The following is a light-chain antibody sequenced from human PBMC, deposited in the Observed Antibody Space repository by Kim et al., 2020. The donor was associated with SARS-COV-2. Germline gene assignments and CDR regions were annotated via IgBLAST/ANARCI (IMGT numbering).Light chain of an antibody. J-gene: IGKJ4*01. V-gene: IGKV3-20*01. CDR3: QQYDTTPPLT. CDR1: QSVSSSY. CDR2: GAS. Sequence: EIVMTQSPGPLSLSPGERATLSCRASQSVSSSYLAWYQQKPGQAPRLVISGASNRTTGIPEGFSSSGSGTDFTLTISRLEPEDFADYYCQQYDTTPPLTFGEGTKVDIK.